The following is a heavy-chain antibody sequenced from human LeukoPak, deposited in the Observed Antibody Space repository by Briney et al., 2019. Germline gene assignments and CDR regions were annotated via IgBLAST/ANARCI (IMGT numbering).Heavy chain of an antibody. J-gene: IGHJ6*02. Sequence: GGSLRLSCATSGFTFGDYAMHWVRQAPGRGLEWVSGISWNSGSIGYADSVKGRFTISRDNAKNSLYLQMNSLRPDDTALYFCAKDESHIYGMDVWGQGTTVTVSS. CDR2: ISWNSGSI. CDR3: AKDESHIYGMDV. V-gene: IGHV3-9*01. CDR1: GFTFGDYA. D-gene: IGHD2-21*01.